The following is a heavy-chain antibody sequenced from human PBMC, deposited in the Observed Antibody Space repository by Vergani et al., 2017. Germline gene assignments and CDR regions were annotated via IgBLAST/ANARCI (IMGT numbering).Heavy chain of an antibody. CDR1: GYTFTGYY. Sequence: QVQLVQSGAEVKKPGASVKVCCKASGYTFTGYYMHWVRQAPGQGLEWMGWINPNSGGTNYAQKFQGRVTMTRDTSISTAYMELSRLRSDDTAVYYCARVGGRYGSGSYSGVYWGQGTLVTVSS. J-gene: IGHJ4*02. CDR3: ARVGGRYGSGSYSGVY. V-gene: IGHV1-2*02. CDR2: INPNSGGT. D-gene: IGHD3-10*01.